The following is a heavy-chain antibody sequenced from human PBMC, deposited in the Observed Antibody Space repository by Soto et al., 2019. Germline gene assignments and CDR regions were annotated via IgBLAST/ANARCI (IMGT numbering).Heavy chain of an antibody. CDR1: GFTFSNYA. D-gene: IGHD3-16*01. V-gene: IGHV3-23*01. CDR2: ISGSSGNT. Sequence: EVQLLESGGTLVEPGGSLRLTCAASGFTFSNYAMTWVRQAPGKGLEWVSVISGSSGNTYYADSVKGRFTISRDDSKNTLQLQMNSLRAEDTAIYYCATSLRNTYYSGLDYWGQGTLVTVSS. CDR3: ATSLRNTYYSGLDY. J-gene: IGHJ4*02.